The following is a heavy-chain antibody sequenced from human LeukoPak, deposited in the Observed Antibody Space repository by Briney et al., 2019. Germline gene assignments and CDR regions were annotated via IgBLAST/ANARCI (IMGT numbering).Heavy chain of an antibody. CDR3: ASSPDCSSTSCYTYNWFDP. Sequence: GASVKVSCKASGGTFSSYAISWVRQAPEQGLEWMGGIIPIFGTANYAQKFQGRVTITADESTSTAYMELSSLRSEDTAVYYCASSPDCSSTSCYTYNWFDPWGQGTLVTVSS. D-gene: IGHD2-2*02. CDR1: GGTFSSYA. V-gene: IGHV1-69*01. J-gene: IGHJ5*02. CDR2: IIPIFGTA.